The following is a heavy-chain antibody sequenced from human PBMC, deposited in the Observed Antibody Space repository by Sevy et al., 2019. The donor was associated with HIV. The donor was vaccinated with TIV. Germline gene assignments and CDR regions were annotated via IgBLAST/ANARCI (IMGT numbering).Heavy chain of an antibody. J-gene: IGHJ3*02. CDR2: IKQDGSEK. V-gene: IGHV3-7*01. D-gene: IGHD3-16*01. CDR3: ARVWLRIIRGDAFDI. CDR1: GFTFSSYW. Sequence: GGYLRLSCAASGFTFSSYWMSWVRQAPGKGLEWVANIKQDGSEKYYVDSVKGRFTISRDNAKNSLYLQMNSLRAEDTAVHSCARVWLRIIRGDAFDIWGQGTMVTVSS.